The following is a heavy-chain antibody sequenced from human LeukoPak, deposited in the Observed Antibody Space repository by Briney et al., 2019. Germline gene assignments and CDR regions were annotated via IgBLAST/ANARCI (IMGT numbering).Heavy chain of an antibody. D-gene: IGHD6-6*01. CDR2: IYTSGST. V-gene: IGHV4-61*02. CDR1: GGSISSGSYY. J-gene: IGHJ3*02. Sequence: NPSETLSLTCTVSGGSISSGSYYWSWIRQPAGKGLEWIGRIYTSGSTNYNPSLKSRVTISVDTSKNQFSLKLSSVTAADTAVYYCARGEYSSSEGNDAFDIWGQGTMVTVSS. CDR3: ARGEYSSSEGNDAFDI.